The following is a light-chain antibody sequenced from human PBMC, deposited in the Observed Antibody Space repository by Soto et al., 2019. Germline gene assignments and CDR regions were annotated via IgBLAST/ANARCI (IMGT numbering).Light chain of an antibody. J-gene: IGKJ1*01. CDR2: GAS. Sequence: IVMTQSPATLSVSPGERATLSCRAGQSVSRNLAWYQQKPGQAPRLLIYGASTRATGIPARFSGSGSGTEFTLTISSLQSEDFAVYYCQQYNNWWTFGQGTKVEI. CDR1: QSVSRN. CDR3: QQYNNWWT. V-gene: IGKV3-15*01.